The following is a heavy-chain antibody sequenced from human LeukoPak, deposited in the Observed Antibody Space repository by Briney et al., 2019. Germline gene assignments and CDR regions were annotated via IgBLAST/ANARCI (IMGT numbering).Heavy chain of an antibody. D-gene: IGHD6-6*01. Sequence: SETLSLTCAVSGGSFSGYYWSWIRQPPGEGLEWIGEMNESGGTTYNPSLKSRVTMSVDPSKNQLSLKLTSVTAADTAVYYCARGLRAARLASWGQGTLVTVSS. J-gene: IGHJ5*02. CDR3: ARGLRAARLAS. V-gene: IGHV4-34*01. CDR2: MNESGGT. CDR1: GGSFSGYY.